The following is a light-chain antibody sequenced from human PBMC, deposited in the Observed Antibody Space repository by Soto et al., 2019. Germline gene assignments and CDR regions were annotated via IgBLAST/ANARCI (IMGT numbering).Light chain of an antibody. Sequence: QSALTQPASVSGSPGQTITISCTGAVSEVAGYTYVSWYQQHPGKGPKVIIYDVSNRPLGVSNRCSGSKSGTTASLTISGLQAEDEADYYCSSFTRIVGLFGGGTKLTVL. CDR3: SSFTRIVGL. CDR1: VSEVAGYTY. J-gene: IGLJ2*01. CDR2: DVS. V-gene: IGLV2-14*03.